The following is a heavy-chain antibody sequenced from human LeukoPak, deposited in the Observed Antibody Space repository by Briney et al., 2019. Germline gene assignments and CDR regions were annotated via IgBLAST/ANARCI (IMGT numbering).Heavy chain of an antibody. V-gene: IGHV5-51*01. CDR1: GYSFTSSW. D-gene: IGHD3-22*01. CDR3: ARRDYYDTSGYYDY. CDR2: IYPGDSDT. Sequence: GESLKISCKGSGYSFTSSWIGWVCQMPGKGLEWMGIIYPGDSDTRYSPSFQGQVTISADKSISTAYLQWSSLKASDTAMYYCARRDYYDTSGYYDYWGQGTLVTVSS. J-gene: IGHJ4*02.